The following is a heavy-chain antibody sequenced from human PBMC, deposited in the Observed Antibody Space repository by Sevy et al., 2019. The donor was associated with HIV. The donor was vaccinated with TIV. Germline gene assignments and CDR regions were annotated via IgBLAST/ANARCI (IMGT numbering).Heavy chain of an antibody. CDR2: FAPQYGET. J-gene: IGHJ5*02. Sequence: ASVKVSCKVSGYTLTKLSIHWVRQAPGKGLEWMGEFAPQYGETIYALRFQGRLTMTEDTSPDTAFMELCSLTSEDTAIYYCTTVGLRYYSGSSSYQGDWFDPWGQGTLVTVSS. D-gene: IGHD2-15*01. V-gene: IGHV1-24*01. CDR1: GYTLTKLS. CDR3: TTVGLRYYSGSSSYQGDWFDP.